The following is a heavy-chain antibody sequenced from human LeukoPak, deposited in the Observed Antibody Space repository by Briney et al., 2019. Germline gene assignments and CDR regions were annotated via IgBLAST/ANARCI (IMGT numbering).Heavy chain of an antibody. CDR1: GYTFTGYY. J-gene: IGHJ5*02. Sequence: PSVKLSCEASGYTFTGYYMHRVRQAPGQGLEWMGWINPNSGGTNYAQKFQGRVTMTRDTSISTAYMELSRLRSDDTAVYYCARDSRYDFWSGYYRGNNWFDPWGQGTLVTVSS. CDR3: ARDSRYDFWSGYYRGNNWFDP. CDR2: INPNSGGT. D-gene: IGHD3-3*01. V-gene: IGHV1-2*02.